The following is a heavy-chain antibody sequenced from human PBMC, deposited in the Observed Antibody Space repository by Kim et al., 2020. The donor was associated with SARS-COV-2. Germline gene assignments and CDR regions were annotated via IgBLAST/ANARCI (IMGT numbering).Heavy chain of an antibody. D-gene: IGHD3-22*01. Sequence: SETLSLTCTVSGGSISSSSYYWGWIRQPPGKGLEWIGSIYYSGSTYYNPSLKSRVTISVDMSKNQFSLKLSSVTAADTAVYYCARPYDSPDAAFDIWGQGTMVTVSS. V-gene: IGHV4-39*01. J-gene: IGHJ3*02. CDR1: GGSISSSSYY. CDR2: IYYSGST. CDR3: ARPYDSPDAAFDI.